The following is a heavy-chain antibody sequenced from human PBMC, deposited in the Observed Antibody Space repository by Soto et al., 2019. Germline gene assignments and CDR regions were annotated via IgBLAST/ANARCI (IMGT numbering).Heavy chain of an antibody. CDR2: VSYSGST. Sequence: PSETLSLTCAVYGGSFSGYHWTWIRQPPGKGLEWIGEVSYSGSTNYNPSLKSRVTISVDTSKNQFSLTLSSVTAADTAVYYCARGAPGYWGQGTLVTVSS. CDR1: GGSFSGYH. V-gene: IGHV4-34*01. CDR3: ARGAPGY. J-gene: IGHJ4*02.